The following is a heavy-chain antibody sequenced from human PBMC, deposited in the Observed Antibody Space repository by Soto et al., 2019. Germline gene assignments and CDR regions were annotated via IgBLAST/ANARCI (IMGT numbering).Heavy chain of an antibody. CDR2: VFHTGTT. V-gene: IGHV4-4*02. J-gene: IGHJ4*02. CDR1: GDSVSRPHY. D-gene: IGHD6-19*01. CDR3: ARSAGWYAVHS. Sequence: QVQLQESGPGLVKPSGTLSLTCAVSGDSVSRPHYWCRVRQPPGKGLEWIGEVFHTGTTSYNPSLRSRVTISMDKSINQFSLDLSSVTAADTAVYYCARSAGWYAVHSWGPGTLVIVSS.